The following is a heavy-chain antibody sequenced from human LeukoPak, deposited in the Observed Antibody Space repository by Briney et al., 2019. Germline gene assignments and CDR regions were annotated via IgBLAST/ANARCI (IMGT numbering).Heavy chain of an antibody. D-gene: IGHD5-18*01. Sequence: PGGSLRLSCAASGFTFGSYWMHWVRQAPGKGLVWVSRINSDGSSTDYADSVKGRFTISRDNAKNTLYLQMNSLRVEDTAVYYCARRINTALVDYWGQGTLVTVSS. V-gene: IGHV3-74*01. CDR1: GFTFGSYW. CDR2: INSDGSST. J-gene: IGHJ4*02. CDR3: ARRINTALVDY.